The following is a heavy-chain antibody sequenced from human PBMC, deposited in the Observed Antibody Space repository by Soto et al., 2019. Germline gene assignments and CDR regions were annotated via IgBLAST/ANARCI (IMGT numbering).Heavy chain of an antibody. CDR1: GGSISSGDYY. J-gene: IGHJ4*02. CDR3: ARPFHGNSRSPFDY. D-gene: IGHD4-4*01. CDR2: IYYSGST. Sequence: TLSLTCTVSGGSISSGDYYWSWIRQPQGKGLEWIGYIYYSGSTRYSPSFQGRVTISADKSINTAYLQWSSLEASDTAMYYCARPFHGNSRSPFDYWGQGTLVTVSS. V-gene: IGHV4-30-4*01.